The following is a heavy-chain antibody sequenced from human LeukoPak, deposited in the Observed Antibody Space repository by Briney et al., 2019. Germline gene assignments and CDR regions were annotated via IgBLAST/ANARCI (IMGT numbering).Heavy chain of an antibody. CDR2: IKEDGSEK. Sequence: SGGSLRLSCTASGFTFDTFWMSWVRQAPGKGLEWVANIKEDGSEKYYVDSVKGRSTISRDNAKNSLFLQMNSLRAEDTAVYYCARARGFDYWGQGTLVTVSS. J-gene: IGHJ4*02. CDR3: ARARGFDY. V-gene: IGHV3-7*01. CDR1: GFTFDTFW. D-gene: IGHD3-10*01.